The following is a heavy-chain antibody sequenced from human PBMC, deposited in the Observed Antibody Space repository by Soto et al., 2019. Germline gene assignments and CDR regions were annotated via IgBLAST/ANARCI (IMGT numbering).Heavy chain of an antibody. V-gene: IGHV5-10-1*01. CDR3: ARAVVVAARKGGYYYCMDV. CDR1: GYSFTSYW. D-gene: IGHD2-15*01. J-gene: IGHJ6*02. Sequence: GESLKISCKGSGYSFTSYWISWVRQMPGKGLEWMGRIDPSDSYTNYSPSFQGHVTISADKSISTAYLQWSSLKASDTAMYYCARAVVVAARKGGYYYCMDVWGQGTTVTVSS. CDR2: IDPSDSYT.